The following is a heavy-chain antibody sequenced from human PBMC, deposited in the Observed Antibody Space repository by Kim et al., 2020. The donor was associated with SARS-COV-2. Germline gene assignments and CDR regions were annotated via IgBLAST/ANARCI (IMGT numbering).Heavy chain of an antibody. J-gene: IGHJ4*02. CDR2: GSNK. D-gene: IGHD3-10*01. Sequence: GSNKYYADSVKGRFTISRDNSKNTLYLQMNSLRAEDTAVYYCAGLRLFDYWGQGTLVTVSS. CDR3: AGLRLFDY. V-gene: IGHV3-33*01.